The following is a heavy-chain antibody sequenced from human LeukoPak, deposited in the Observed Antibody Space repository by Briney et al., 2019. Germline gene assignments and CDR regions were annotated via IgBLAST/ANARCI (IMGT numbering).Heavy chain of an antibody. CDR1: GFTFYRLW. D-gene: IGHD2-21*01. V-gene: IGHV3-74*01. Sequence: PGGSLRLSCAASGFTFYRLWMHWVPQAPGKGLVWVSHVNSDESSTNYAHSVKVRFTISIDNTKNTLCMQMKSLRDEETAVYYCASDDSYAFDIWGQETMITVSS. J-gene: IGHJ3*02. CDR3: ASDDSYAFDI. CDR2: VNSDESST.